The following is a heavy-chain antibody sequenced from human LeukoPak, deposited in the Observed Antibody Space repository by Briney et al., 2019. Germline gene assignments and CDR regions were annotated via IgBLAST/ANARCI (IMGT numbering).Heavy chain of an antibody. CDR3: AKHYGSGSNDFDI. Sequence: SETLSLTCTVSGGSISSYYWSWIRQPPGKGLEWIGYIYYTGISDYNPSLKSRVTISVDTSKNQFSLKLRSVTAADTAVYYCAKHYGSGSNDFDIWGQGTMVIVS. CDR1: GGSISSYY. V-gene: IGHV4-59*01. D-gene: IGHD3-10*01. J-gene: IGHJ3*02. CDR2: IYYTGIS.